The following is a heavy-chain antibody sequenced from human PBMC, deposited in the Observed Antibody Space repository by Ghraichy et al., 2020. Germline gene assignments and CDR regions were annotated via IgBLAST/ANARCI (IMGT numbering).Heavy chain of an antibody. Sequence: GALSLTCAVYGGSFSGYYWSWIRQPPGKGLEWIGEINHSGSTNYNPPLKSPVTISVDTSKNQFSLKLSSVTAADTAVYYCARGLGRGPAHSWGQGTLVTVSS. CDR2: INHSGST. V-gene: IGHV4-34*01. J-gene: IGHJ5*02. CDR1: GGSFSGYY. CDR3: ARGLGRGPAHS. D-gene: IGHD2-2*01.